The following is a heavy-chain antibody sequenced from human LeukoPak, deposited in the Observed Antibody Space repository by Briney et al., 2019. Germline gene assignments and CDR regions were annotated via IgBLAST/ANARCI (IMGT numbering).Heavy chain of an antibody. J-gene: IGHJ4*02. CDR2: ISYDGSNK. Sequence: GGSLRLSCAASGFTFSSYGMHWVRQAPGKGLGWVGVISYDGSNKYYADSVKGRFTISRDNSKNTLYLQMKSLRAEDTAVYYCARQSGSSGYYFDYWGQGTLVTVSS. V-gene: IGHV3-30*03. CDR3: ARQSGSSGYYFDY. D-gene: IGHD3-22*01. CDR1: GFTFSSYG.